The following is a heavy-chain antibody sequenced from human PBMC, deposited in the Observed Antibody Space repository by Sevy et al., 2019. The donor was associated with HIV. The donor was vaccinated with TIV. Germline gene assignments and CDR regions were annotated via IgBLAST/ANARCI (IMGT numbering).Heavy chain of an antibody. CDR2: MIPVFGAS. CDR1: GGSFSSYA. J-gene: IGHJ6*02. D-gene: IGHD3-22*01. Sequence: ASVKVSCKASGGSFSSYAMNWVRQAPGQGLEWMGGMIPVFGASDYAQQFQGRVSIIADESTSTAYMELRTLRSEDTAVYYCARGQYYDTSGNYHGGMDVWGQGTTVTVSS. CDR3: ARGQYYDTSGNYHGGMDV. V-gene: IGHV1-69*13.